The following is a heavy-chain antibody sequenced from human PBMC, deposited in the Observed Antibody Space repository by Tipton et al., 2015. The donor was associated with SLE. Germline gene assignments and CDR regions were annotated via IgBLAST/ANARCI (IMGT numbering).Heavy chain of an antibody. CDR2: MRFGGNS. CDR3: ARHQLGSYFFDH. J-gene: IGHJ4*02. Sequence: TLSLTCAVSGGSVSCSSYSWAWIRQTPGKGLEWIGSMRFGGNSYYNPSLKSRATTSMDTSKKYFSLNLRSVTAADTASYYCARHQLGSYFFDHCGRGTLVTVSS. CDR1: GGSVSCSSYS. V-gene: IGHV4-39*07. D-gene: IGHD3-9*01.